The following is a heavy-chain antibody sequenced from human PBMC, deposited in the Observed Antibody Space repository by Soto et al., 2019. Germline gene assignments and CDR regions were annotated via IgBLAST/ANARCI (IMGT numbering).Heavy chain of an antibody. CDR2: ISAYNGNT. J-gene: IGHJ3*02. CDR3: ARDRLGGTDLWSDAFDI. D-gene: IGHD2-21*01. Sequence: QVQLVQSGAEVKKPGASVKVSCKASGYTFSSYGISWVRQAPGQGLEWMGWISAYNGNTNYAQKLQGSVTMTTETSXSXXYRELRGLRSDDTAVYYCARDRLGGTDLWSDAFDIWGQGTMVTVSS. V-gene: IGHV1-18*01. CDR1: GYTFSSYG.